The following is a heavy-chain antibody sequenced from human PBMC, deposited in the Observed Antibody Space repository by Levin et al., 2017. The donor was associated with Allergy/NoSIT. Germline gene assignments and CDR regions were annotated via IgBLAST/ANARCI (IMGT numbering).Heavy chain of an antibody. CDR2: INQDGSEK. Sequence: GGSLRLSCAASGFTFSDYWMDWVRQAPGQGLEWVASINQDGSEKYYVDSVKGRFIISRDNAKNSLFLQLNSLRVEDTAIYYCARDPSYAAFDYWGQGTLATVSS. J-gene: IGHJ4*02. D-gene: IGHD2-2*01. CDR1: GFTFSDYW. CDR3: ARDPSYAAFDY. V-gene: IGHV3-7*01.